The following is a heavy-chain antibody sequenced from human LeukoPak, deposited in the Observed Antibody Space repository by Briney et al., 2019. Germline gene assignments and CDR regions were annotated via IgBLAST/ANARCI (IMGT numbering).Heavy chain of an antibody. CDR3: AKGRQYQLLTKPFDY. CDR2: ISGRGVGT. J-gene: IGHJ4*02. Sequence: GGSLRLSCAASGFTFSSYVMSWFRQAPGKGLKWVSSISGRGVGTFYADSVKGRFTISRDNSKNTLYLQMNSLRADDTAVYYCAKGRQYQLLTKPFDYWGQGTLVTVSS. V-gene: IGHV3-23*01. CDR1: GFTFSSYV. D-gene: IGHD2-2*01.